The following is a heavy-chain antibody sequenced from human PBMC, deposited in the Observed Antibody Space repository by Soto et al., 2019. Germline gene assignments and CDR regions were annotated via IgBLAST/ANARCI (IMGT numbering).Heavy chain of an antibody. CDR2: IYYSGST. Sequence: QVQLQESGPGLVKPSQTLSLTCTVSGGSISSGGYYWSWIRQHPGKGLEWIGYIYYSGSTYYNPSLKSRVTNXADXSXTQCSLKLSSVTAADTAVYYCARDASMPGVHWYFDLWGRGTLVTVSS. CDR3: ARDASMPGVHWYFDL. V-gene: IGHV4-31*03. CDR1: GGSISSGGYY. D-gene: IGHD3-3*01. J-gene: IGHJ2*01.